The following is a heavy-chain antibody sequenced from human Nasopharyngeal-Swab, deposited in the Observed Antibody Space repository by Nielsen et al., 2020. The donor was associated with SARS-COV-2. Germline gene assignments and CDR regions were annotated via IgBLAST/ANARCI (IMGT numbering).Heavy chain of an antibody. CDR1: GGTFSSYA. J-gene: IGHJ4*02. D-gene: IGHD3-22*01. CDR3: ARGDYYDRSRLGY. V-gene: IGHV1-69*10. Sequence: SVKVSCKASGGTFSSYAISWVRQAPGQGLEWMGGIIPILGIANYAQKFQGRVTITADKSTSTAYMELSSLRSDDTAVYYCARGDYYDRSRLGYWGQGTLVTVSS. CDR2: IIPILGIA.